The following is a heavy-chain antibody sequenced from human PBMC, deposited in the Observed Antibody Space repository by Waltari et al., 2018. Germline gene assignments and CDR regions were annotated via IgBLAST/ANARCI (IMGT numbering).Heavy chain of an antibody. Sequence: EVQLVESGGGLVQPGGSLRLSCAASGFTFSSYWMSWVRQAPGKGLEWVANIKQDGSEKYYVDSVKGRFTISRDNAKNSLYLQMNSLRAEDTAVYYCARVGAAGTWYFDYWGQGTLVTVSS. CDR2: IKQDGSEK. CDR1: GFTFSSYW. D-gene: IGHD6-13*01. V-gene: IGHV3-7*01. J-gene: IGHJ4*02. CDR3: ARVGAAGTWYFDY.